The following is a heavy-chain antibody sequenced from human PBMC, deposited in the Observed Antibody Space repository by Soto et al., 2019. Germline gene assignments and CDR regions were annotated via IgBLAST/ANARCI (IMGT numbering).Heavy chain of an antibody. J-gene: IGHJ4*02. CDR2: IIPNLGKA. CDR3: ARVKGSSDYDYVWGSYRYTPHFDY. D-gene: IGHD3-16*02. Sequence: ASVKVPCKASGGTFSSYTISWVRQAPGQGLEWMGRIIPNLGKANYAQKIQGRVTITTDTSTSTAYMELSSLRSDDTAVYYCARVKGSSDYDYVWGSYRYTPHFDYWGQGTLVTAPQ. CDR1: GGTFSSYT. V-gene: IGHV1-69*08.